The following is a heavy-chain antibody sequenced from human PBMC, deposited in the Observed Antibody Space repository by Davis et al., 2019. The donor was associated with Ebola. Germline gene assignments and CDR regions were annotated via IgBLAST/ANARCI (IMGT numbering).Heavy chain of an antibody. J-gene: IGHJ4*02. D-gene: IGHD3-10*01. Sequence: GESLKISCAASGFTSSSYWMSWVRQAPGKGLEWVANIKQDGSEKYYVDSVKGRFTISRDNAKNSLYLQMNSLRAEDTAVYYCARDTAELLWFGIDYWGQGTLVTVSS. V-gene: IGHV3-7*01. CDR2: IKQDGSEK. CDR3: ARDTAELLWFGIDY. CDR1: GFTSSSYW.